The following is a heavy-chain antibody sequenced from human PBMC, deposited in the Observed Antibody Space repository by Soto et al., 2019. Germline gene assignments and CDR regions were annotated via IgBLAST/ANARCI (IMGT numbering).Heavy chain of an antibody. J-gene: IGHJ6*01. CDR1: GGSISSGGYY. Sequence: QVQLQESGPGLVKPSQTLSLTCTVSGGSISSGGYYWSWIRQHPGKGLEWIGYIYYSGSNYSNPSLKSRVTISVDTSKNPFSLNLSSLTAADTALYYWAGGKVARRAYYGMGVWGQGTTVTVAS. D-gene: IGHD2-15*01. CDR3: AGGKVARRAYYGMGV. V-gene: IGHV4-31*03. CDR2: IYYSGSN.